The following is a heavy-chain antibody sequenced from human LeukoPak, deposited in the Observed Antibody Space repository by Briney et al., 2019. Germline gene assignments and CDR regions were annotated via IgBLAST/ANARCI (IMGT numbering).Heavy chain of an antibody. CDR2: IYYSGST. D-gene: IGHD4-17*01. V-gene: IGHV4-59*01. J-gene: IGHJ4*02. CDR1: GGSISSYY. CDR3: ARVGRDYGDYVYYLDY. Sequence: SETLSLTCTVSGGSISSYYWSWIRQPPGKGLEWIGYIYYSGSTNYNPSLKSRVTISVDTSKNQFSLKLSSVTAADTAVYYCARVGRDYGDYVYYLDYWGQGTLVTVSS.